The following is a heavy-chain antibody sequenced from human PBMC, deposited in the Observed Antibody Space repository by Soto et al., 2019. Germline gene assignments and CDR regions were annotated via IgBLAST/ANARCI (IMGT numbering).Heavy chain of an antibody. CDR2: ISGSGGST. J-gene: IGHJ4*02. Sequence: GGSLRLSCAASGFTFSSYAMSWVRQAPGKGLEWVSAISGSGGSTYYADSVKGRFTISRDNSKNTLYLQMNSLRAEDTAVYYCAKGGYQPLLSFYFDYWGQGTLVTVSS. V-gene: IGHV3-23*01. CDR3: AKGGYQPLLSFYFDY. D-gene: IGHD2-2*01. CDR1: GFTFSSYA.